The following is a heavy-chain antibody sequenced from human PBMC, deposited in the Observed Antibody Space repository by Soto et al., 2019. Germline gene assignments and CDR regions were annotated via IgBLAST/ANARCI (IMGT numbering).Heavy chain of an antibody. Sequence: QVQLVQSGAEVKKPGSSVKVSCKASGGTFSSYAISWVRQAPGQGLEWMGGIIPIFGTANYAQKFQGRVTITADESTSTAYMELSSLRSEDTAVYYCARDLKWSVAAADYVMDVWGQGTTVTVSS. CDR1: GGTFSSYA. D-gene: IGHD6-13*01. CDR2: IIPIFGTA. J-gene: IGHJ6*02. CDR3: ARDLKWSVAAADYVMDV. V-gene: IGHV1-69*01.